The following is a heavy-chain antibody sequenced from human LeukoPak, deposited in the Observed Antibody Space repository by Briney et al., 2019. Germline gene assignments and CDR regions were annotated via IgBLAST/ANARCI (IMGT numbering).Heavy chain of an antibody. CDR2: ISGGGGST. V-gene: IGHV3-23*01. D-gene: IGHD6-19*01. CDR3: AKQLPSAGTFDY. CDR1: GFTFISYG. J-gene: IGHJ4*02. Sequence: TGGSLRLSCAASGFTFISYGMSWVRQAPGKGLEWVSAISGGGGSTYYADSVKGRFTISRDNSKNTLYLQMNSLRAEDTAVYYCAKQLPSAGTFDYWGQGTLVTVSS.